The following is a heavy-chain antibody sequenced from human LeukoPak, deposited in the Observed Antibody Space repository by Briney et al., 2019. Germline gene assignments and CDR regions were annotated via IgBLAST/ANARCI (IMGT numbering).Heavy chain of an antibody. D-gene: IGHD3-3*01. J-gene: IGHJ4*02. V-gene: IGHV1-18*01. CDR3: ARAPYYDFWSGYYPTFDY. CDR1: GYTFTSYG. Sequence: ASVKVSCKASGYTFTSYGISWVRQAPGQGLERMGWISAYNGNTNYAQKLQGRVTMTTDTSTSTAYMELRSLRSDDTAVYYCARAPYYDFWSGYYPTFDYWGQGTLVTVSS. CDR2: ISAYNGNT.